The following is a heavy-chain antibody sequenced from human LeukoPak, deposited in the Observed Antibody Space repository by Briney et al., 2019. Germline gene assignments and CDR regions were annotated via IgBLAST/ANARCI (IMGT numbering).Heavy chain of an antibody. V-gene: IGHV3-21*01. CDR3: AKIRGGHYYFDY. CDR2: ISSSSSYI. CDR1: GFTFSSYS. Sequence: GGSLRLSCAASGFTFSSYSMNWVRQAPGKGLEWVSSISSSSSYIYYADSVKGRFTISRDNAKNSLYLQMNSLRAEDTAVYYCAKIRGGHYYFDYWGQGTLVTVSS. D-gene: IGHD2-15*01. J-gene: IGHJ4*02.